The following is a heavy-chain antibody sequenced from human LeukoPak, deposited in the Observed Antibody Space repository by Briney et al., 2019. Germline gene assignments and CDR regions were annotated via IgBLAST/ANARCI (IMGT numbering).Heavy chain of an antibody. D-gene: IGHD2-8*02. CDR2: IYYSGST. CDR1: GGSISSYY. V-gene: IGHV4-59*08. Sequence: SETLSLTCTVSGGSISSYYWSWIRQPPGKGLEWIGYIYYSGSTYYNPSLKSRVTISVDTSKNQFSLKLSSVTAANTAVYYCARVVTGGDYVDYWGQGTLVTVSS. CDR3: ARVVTGGDYVDY. J-gene: IGHJ4*02.